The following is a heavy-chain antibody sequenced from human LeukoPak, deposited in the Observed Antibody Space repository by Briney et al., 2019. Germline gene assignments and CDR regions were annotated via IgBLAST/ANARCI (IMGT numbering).Heavy chain of an antibody. CDR1: GYSFTSYW. Sequence: GESLKISCKGSGYSFTSYWIGWVRQAPGQGLEWMGWISAYNGNTNYAQKLQGRVTMTTDTSTSTAYMELRSLRSDDTAVYYCARERQLLSDYWGQGTLVTVSS. CDR2: ISAYNGNT. V-gene: IGHV1-18*04. D-gene: IGHD6-13*01. CDR3: ARERQLLSDY. J-gene: IGHJ4*02.